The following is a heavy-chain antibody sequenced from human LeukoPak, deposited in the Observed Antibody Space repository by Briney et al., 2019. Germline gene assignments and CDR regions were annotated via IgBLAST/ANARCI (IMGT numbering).Heavy chain of an antibody. CDR2: ISSSSSTI. CDR3: AKSPSSGWYRGAPDY. J-gene: IGHJ4*02. V-gene: IGHV3-48*01. D-gene: IGHD6-19*01. Sequence: GGSLRLSCAASGFTFSSYSMNWVRQAPGKGLEWVSYISSSSSTIYYADSVKGRFTISRDNSKNTLYLQMNSLRAEDTAVYYCAKSPSSGWYRGAPDYWGQGTLVTVSS. CDR1: GFTFSSYS.